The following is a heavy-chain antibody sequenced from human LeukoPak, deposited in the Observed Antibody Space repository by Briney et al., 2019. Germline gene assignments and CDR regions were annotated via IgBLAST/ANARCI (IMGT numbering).Heavy chain of an antibody. CDR1: GGSISSGGYY. D-gene: IGHD3-3*01. J-gene: IGHJ3*02. Sequence: MPSQTLSLTCTVSGGSISSGGYYWSWIRQPPGKGLEWIGYIYHSGSTYYNPSLKSRVTISVDRSKNQFSLKLSSATAADTAVYYCASPANYDFWSGYTPIAFDIWGQGTMVTVSS. CDR3: ASPANYDFWSGYTPIAFDI. V-gene: IGHV4-30-2*01. CDR2: IYHSGST.